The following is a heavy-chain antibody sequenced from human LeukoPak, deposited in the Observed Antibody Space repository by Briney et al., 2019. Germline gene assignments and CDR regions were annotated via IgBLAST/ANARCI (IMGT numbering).Heavy chain of an antibody. J-gene: IGHJ4*02. CDR2: INWNGGST. V-gene: IGHV3-20*04. CDR3: ARLLSGYYYDY. D-gene: IGHD3-22*01. Sequence: GGSLRLSCAASGFTFDDYGMTWVRQAPGKGLEWVSGINWNGGSTGYAESVKGRFTISRDNAKNSLYLQMNSLRAEDTALYYCARLLSGYYYDYWGQGTLVTVPS. CDR1: GFTFDDYG.